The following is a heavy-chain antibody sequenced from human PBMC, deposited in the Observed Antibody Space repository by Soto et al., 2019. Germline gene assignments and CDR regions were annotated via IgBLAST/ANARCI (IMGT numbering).Heavy chain of an antibody. V-gene: IGHV3-30*18. CDR3: AKRGMDSYYYYGMDV. J-gene: IGHJ6*02. CDR1: GFTFSDYV. D-gene: IGHD1-20*01. CDR2: ITYDGSNK. Sequence: QVQLVESGGGVVQPGRSLRLSCAASGFTFSDYVMHWVRQAPGKGLEWVAHITYDGSNKYYADYVKGRFTISRDNSKNTLFLQLNSLRAEDTAMYYCAKRGMDSYYYYGMDVWGQGTTVTVSS.